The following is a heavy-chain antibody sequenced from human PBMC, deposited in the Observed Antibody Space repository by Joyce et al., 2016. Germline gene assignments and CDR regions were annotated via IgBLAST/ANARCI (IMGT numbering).Heavy chain of an antibody. D-gene: IGHD4-17*01. CDR3: ARDRATVTTEGWYFDL. CDR1: GFPVSTNF. J-gene: IGHJ2*01. CDR2: IFSDGST. Sequence: EVQLVESGGGLVQPGGSLRLSCAASGFPVSTNFMSWVRQARGKGLEWVSVIFSDGSTYYADSVKGRFTISRDNSKNTLYLQMNSLRVEDTAVYYCARDRATVTTEGWYFDLWGRGTLVTVSS. V-gene: IGHV3-66*02.